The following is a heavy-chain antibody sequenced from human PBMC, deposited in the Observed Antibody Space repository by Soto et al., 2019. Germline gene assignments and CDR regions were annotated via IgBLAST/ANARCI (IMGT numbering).Heavy chain of an antibody. Sequence: GASVKVSCKASGYAFTSYAMHWVRQAPGQRLEWMGWINAGNGNTKYSQKFQGRVTITRDTSASTAYMELSSLRSEDTAVYYCARGAMSPYTYYMDVWGKGTTVTVSS. D-gene: IGHD4-4*01. J-gene: IGHJ6*03. CDR3: ARGAMSPYTYYMDV. CDR1: GYAFTSYA. CDR2: INAGNGNT. V-gene: IGHV1-3*01.